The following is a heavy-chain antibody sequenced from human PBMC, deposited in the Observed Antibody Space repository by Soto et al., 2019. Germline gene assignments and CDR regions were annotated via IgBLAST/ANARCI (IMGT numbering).Heavy chain of an antibody. J-gene: IGHJ4*02. Sequence: QVQLQQWGAGLLKPSETLSLTCAVYGGSFSGYYWSWIRQPPGKGLEWIGEINHSGSTNYNPSLKSRVTISVDTSKNQFSLKLSSVTAADTAVYYCASLPDPDYWGQGTLVTVSS. CDR1: GGSFSGYY. V-gene: IGHV4-34*01. CDR3: ASLPDPDY. CDR2: INHSGST.